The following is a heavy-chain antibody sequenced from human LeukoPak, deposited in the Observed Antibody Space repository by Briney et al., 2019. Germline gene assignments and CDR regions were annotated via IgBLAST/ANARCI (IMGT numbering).Heavy chain of an antibody. V-gene: IGHV3-30*02. CDR2: IRYDGSNK. D-gene: IGHD2-2*01. J-gene: IGHJ6*03. CDR1: GFTFNSYG. Sequence: GGSLRLSCAASGFTFNSYGMHWVRQAPGKGLEWVAFIRYDGSNKYYADSVKGRFTITRDNPKNTLYLQMNSLRAEDTAVYYCAKERTLYYYYMDVWGKGTTVTVSS. CDR3: AKERTLYYYYMDV.